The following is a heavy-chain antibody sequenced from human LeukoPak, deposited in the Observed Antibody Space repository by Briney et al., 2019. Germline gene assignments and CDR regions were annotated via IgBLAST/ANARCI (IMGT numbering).Heavy chain of an antibody. J-gene: IGHJ4*02. V-gene: IGHV3-11*01. CDR1: GFTFSDYY. D-gene: IGHD5-18*01. Sequence: PGGSLRLSCAASGFTFSDYYMSWIRQTPGKGLEWVSYISSSGSTIYYADSVKGRFTISRDNAKNSLYLQMNSLRAEDTAVYYCAREPHTAMAYDYWGQGTLVTVSS. CDR2: ISSSGSTI. CDR3: AREPHTAMAYDY.